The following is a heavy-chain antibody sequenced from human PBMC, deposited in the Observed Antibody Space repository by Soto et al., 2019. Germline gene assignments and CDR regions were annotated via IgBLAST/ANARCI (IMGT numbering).Heavy chain of an antibody. Sequence: ASVKVSCKASGYTFTSYDINWVRQATGQGLEWMGWMNPNSGNTGYAQKFQGRVTMTRNTSISTAYMELSSLRSEDTAVYYCARGSRGYDFWSGYYYQLVFDYWGQGTLVTVSS. D-gene: IGHD3-3*01. CDR2: MNPNSGNT. V-gene: IGHV1-8*01. CDR3: ARGSRGYDFWSGYYYQLVFDY. CDR1: GYTFTSYD. J-gene: IGHJ4*02.